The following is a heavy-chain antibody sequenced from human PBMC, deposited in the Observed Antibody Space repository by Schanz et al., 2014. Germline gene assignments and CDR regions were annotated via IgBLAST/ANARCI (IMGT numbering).Heavy chain of an antibody. V-gene: IGHV3-30*04. J-gene: IGHJ4*02. CDR2: VSHDGFTK. Sequence: QVQLEESGGVVVQPGGSLRLSCVASGFSFSGFAVHWVRQAPGKGLEWVSIVSHDGFTKHYADSVKGRFTVSRDNSKNTLYLQMNSLRGDDTAIYYCVKGGTNTLDSWGQGTLVTVSS. CDR1: GFSFSGFA. CDR3: VKGGTNTLDS.